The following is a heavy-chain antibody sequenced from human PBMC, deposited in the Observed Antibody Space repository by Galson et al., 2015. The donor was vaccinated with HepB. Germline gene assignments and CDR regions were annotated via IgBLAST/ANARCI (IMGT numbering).Heavy chain of an antibody. CDR2: IDPANGNT. CDR1: RYTFTTYP. CDR3: ARLRGVAVAGFFDS. Sequence: SVKVSCKGSRYTFTTYPMHWVRQAPGQSLEWLGWIDPANGNTEYSQKLQTRVTITRDTSASTVYMELSSLRSEDTAVYYCARLRGVAVAGFFDSWGQGTLVTVSS. V-gene: IGHV1-3*01. D-gene: IGHD6-19*01. J-gene: IGHJ4*02.